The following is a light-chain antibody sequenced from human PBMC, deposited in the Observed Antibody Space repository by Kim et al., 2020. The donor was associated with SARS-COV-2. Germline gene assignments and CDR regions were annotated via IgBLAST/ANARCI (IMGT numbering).Light chain of an antibody. J-gene: IGKJ2*01. Sequence: EIVLTQSPGTLSLSPGERATLSCRASQSVSSNYLAWYQQKPGQAPRILIYGASSRATGIPDRFSGSGSGTDFTLTISRLEPEEFAVYYCQQYGSSPETFGQGTKLEI. CDR2: GAS. CDR3: QQYGSSPET. V-gene: IGKV3-20*01. CDR1: QSVSSNY.